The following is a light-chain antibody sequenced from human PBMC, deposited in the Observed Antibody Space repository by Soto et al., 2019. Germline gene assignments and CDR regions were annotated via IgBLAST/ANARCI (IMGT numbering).Light chain of an antibody. CDR3: QQYGSSPIT. CDR1: QSVSSSY. V-gene: IGKV3-20*01. J-gene: IGKJ5*01. CDR2: GAS. Sequence: EIVLTQSPGTLSLSPGERATLSCRASQSVSSSYLAWYQQKPRQAPRLLIYGASSRATGIPDRFSGSGYGTDFTLTISRREPEDFAVYYCQQYGSSPITFGQGTRLETK.